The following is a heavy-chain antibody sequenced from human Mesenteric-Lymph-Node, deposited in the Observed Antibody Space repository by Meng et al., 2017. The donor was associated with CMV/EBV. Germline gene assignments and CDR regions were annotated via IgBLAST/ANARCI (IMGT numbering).Heavy chain of an antibody. V-gene: IGHV3-74*01. J-gene: IGHJ3*01. Sequence: GGSLRLSCAASGFTFSSYGMHWVRQAPGKGLVWVSRIGPDGSFTNYADSVKGRFTMSRDNVKNTVFLQMHSLRADDTALYYCARILEMASLDVLDLWGQGTMVTVSS. CDR1: GFTFSSYG. CDR3: ARILEMASLDVLDL. D-gene: IGHD5-24*01. CDR2: IGPDGSFT.